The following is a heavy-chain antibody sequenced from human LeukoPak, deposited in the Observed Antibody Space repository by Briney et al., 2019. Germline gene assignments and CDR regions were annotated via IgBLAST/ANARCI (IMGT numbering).Heavy chain of an antibody. CDR1: VGTFSSYA. V-gene: IGHV1-69*01. J-gene: IGHJ4*02. D-gene: IGHD3-9*01. Sequence: SVKVSCKASVGTFSSYAISWVRQAPGQGLEWMGGIIPIFGTANYAQKFQGRVTITADESTSTAYMELSSLRSEDTAVYYCARELPPDDILDYWGQGALVTVSS. CDR3: ARELPPDDILDY. CDR2: IIPIFGTA.